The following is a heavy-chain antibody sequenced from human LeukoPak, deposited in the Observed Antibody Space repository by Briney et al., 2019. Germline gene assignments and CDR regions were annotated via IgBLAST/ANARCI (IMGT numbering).Heavy chain of an antibody. CDR3: ARYPDYSFGMDV. CDR1: GFTFSDYE. CDR2: ISSSGENI. Sequence: RSGGSLRLSCAVYGFTFSDYEVKWVRQAPGKGREGLSYISSSGENIYYTDSVKGRFTISRDIAKNSLFLQMSSLRVEDTAVYYCARYPDYSFGMDVWGQGTTVTVSS. V-gene: IGHV3-48*03. J-gene: IGHJ6*02.